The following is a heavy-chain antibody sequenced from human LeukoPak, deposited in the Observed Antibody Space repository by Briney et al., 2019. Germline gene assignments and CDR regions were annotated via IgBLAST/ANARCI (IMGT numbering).Heavy chain of an antibody. Sequence: ASVKVSCKVSGYTLTELSMHWVRQAPGKGLEWMGGFDPEDGETIYAQKFQGRVTMTEDTSTDTAYMELSSLRSEDTAVYYCVTDYDIWSGYYYWGQGTLVTVSS. CDR3: VTDYDIWSGYYY. J-gene: IGHJ4*02. CDR2: FDPEDGET. D-gene: IGHD3-3*01. CDR1: GYTLTELS. V-gene: IGHV1-24*01.